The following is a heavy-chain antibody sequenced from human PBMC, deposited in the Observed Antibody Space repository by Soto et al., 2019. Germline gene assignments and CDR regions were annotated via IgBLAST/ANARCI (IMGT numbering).Heavy chain of an antibody. CDR1: GFTFSSYG. Sequence: QVQLVESGGGVVQPGRSLRLSCAASGFTFSSYGMHWVRQAPGKGLEWVAVIYYDGSNKLYADSVKGRFTISRDNSRNTLYLQMSSLRAEDTAVYFCARGGSGTYLRLIDHWGQGTLVTVSS. J-gene: IGHJ4*02. D-gene: IGHD3-10*01. CDR2: IYYDGSNK. CDR3: ARGGSGTYLRLIDH. V-gene: IGHV3-33*01.